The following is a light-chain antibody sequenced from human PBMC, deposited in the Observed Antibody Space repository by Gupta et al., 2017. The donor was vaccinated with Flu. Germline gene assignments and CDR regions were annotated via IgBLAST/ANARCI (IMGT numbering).Light chain of an antibody. CDR2: DVF. J-gene: IGKJ4*01. CDR1: QSVSSS. CDR3: QSSVT. V-gene: IGKV3-11*01. Sequence: IVLTQSPATLSLSPGERATLSCRASQSVSSSLAWYQQQPGRAPILLVYDVFKRATDIPDTFSGSGSGTALTLTSSSLEPEDCAGFDCQSSVTFGGGTKVEIK.